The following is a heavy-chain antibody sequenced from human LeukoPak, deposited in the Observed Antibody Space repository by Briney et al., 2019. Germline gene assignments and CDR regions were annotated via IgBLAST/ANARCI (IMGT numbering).Heavy chain of an antibody. CDR1: GGTFSSYA. Sequence: SVKVSCKASGGTFSSYAISWVRQAPGQGLEWMGRIIPILGIANYAQKFQGRVTITADKSTSTAYMELSSLRSEDTAVYYCARDGSQLLSVDIWSQGTMVTVSS. D-gene: IGHD2-2*01. J-gene: IGHJ3*02. V-gene: IGHV1-69*04. CDR2: IIPILGIA. CDR3: ARDGSQLLSVDI.